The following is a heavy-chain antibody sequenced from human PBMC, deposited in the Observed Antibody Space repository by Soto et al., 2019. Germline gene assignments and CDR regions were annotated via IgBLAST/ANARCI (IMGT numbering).Heavy chain of an antibody. CDR1: GGSISSYY. Sequence: SETLSLTCTVSGGSISSYYWSWIRQPPGKGLEWIGYIYYSGSTNHNPSLKSRVTISVDRSKNQFSLKLSSVTAADTAVYYCARGNVVAIDYWGQGTLVTVSS. CDR3: ARGNVVAIDY. V-gene: IGHV4-59*12. J-gene: IGHJ4*02. D-gene: IGHD2-21*01. CDR2: IYYSGST.